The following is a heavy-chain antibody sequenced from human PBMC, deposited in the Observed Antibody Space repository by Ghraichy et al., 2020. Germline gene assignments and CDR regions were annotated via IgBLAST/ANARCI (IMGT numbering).Heavy chain of an antibody. CDR3: ARVDGLSFDS. Sequence: ASVKVSCEASGYTFPTYDINWVRQAPGHGLEWMGWMNPATGNTGYAQRFQGRVTMTRSTSINTAYMELSSLRSDDTAVYYCARVDGLSFDSWGQGTLVTVSS. D-gene: IGHD2-21*01. V-gene: IGHV1-8*01. CDR2: MNPATGNT. CDR1: GYTFPTYD. J-gene: IGHJ4*02.